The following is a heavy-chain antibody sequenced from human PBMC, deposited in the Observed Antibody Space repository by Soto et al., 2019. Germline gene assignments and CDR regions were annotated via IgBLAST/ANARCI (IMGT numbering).Heavy chain of an antibody. CDR2: ISSTTNYI. CDR3: ARESEDLTSNFDY. CDR1: GFTYTRYS. V-gene: IGHV3-21*06. J-gene: IGHJ4*02. Sequence: GGSLRLSCAASGFTYTRYSMNWVRQAPGKGLEWVSSISSTTNYIYYGDSMKGRFTISRDNAKNSLYLEMNSLRAEDTAVYYCARESEDLTSNFDYWGQGTLVTVS.